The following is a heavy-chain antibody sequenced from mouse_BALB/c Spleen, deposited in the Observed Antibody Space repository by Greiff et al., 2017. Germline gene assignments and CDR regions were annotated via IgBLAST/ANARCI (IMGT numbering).Heavy chain of an antibody. CDR3: ARENGNSWYYFDY. CDR2: VNPNNGGT. V-gene: IGHV1-26*01. Sequence: EVQLQQSGPELVKPGASVKISCKASGYTFTDYYMNWVKQSHGKSLEWIGLVNPNNGGTSYNQKFKGKATLTVDKSSSTAYMELRSLTSEDSAVYYCARENGNSWYYFDYWGQGTTLTVSS. D-gene: IGHD2-1*01. CDR1: GYTFTDYY. J-gene: IGHJ2*01.